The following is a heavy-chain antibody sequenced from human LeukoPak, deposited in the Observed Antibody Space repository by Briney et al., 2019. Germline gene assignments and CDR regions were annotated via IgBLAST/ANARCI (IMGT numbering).Heavy chain of an antibody. J-gene: IGHJ3*02. CDR2: ISAYNGNT. CDR3: ARIEYYYDSSGYVPRGAFDI. V-gene: IGHV1-18*01. D-gene: IGHD3-22*01. CDR1: GYTFTSYG. Sequence: ASVKVSCKASGYTFTSYGISWVRQAPGQGLEWMGWISAYNGNTNYAQKLQGRVTMTTDTSTSTAYMELRSLRSDDTAVYYCARIEYYYDSSGYVPRGAFDIWGQGTMVTVSS.